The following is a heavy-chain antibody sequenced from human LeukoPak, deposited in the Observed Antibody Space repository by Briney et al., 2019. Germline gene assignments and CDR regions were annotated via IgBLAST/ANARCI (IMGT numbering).Heavy chain of an antibody. CDR1: GGTFSSYA. D-gene: IGHD5-24*01. J-gene: IGHJ4*02. V-gene: IGHV1-69*06. CDR3: AREGYSPRDGYNFNFDY. Sequence: GASVKVSCKASGGTFSSYAISWVRQAPGQGLEWMGGIIPIFGTANYAQKFQGRVTITADKSTSTAYMELSSLRSEDTAVYYCAREGYSPRDGYNFNFDYWGQGTLVTVSS. CDR2: IIPIFGTA.